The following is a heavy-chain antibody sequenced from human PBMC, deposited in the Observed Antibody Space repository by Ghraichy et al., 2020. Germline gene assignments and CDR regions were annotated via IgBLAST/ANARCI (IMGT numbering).Heavy chain of an antibody. J-gene: IGHJ6*02. Sequence: GGSLRLSCAASGFTFSSYAMSWVRQAPGKGLEWVSAISGSGGSTYYADSVKGRFTISRDNSKNTLYLQMNSLRAEDTAVYYCAKLSGSYYYYYGMDVWGQGTTVTVSS. CDR1: GFTFSSYA. V-gene: IGHV3-23*01. CDR2: ISGSGGST. D-gene: IGHD3-10*01. CDR3: AKLSGSYYYYYGMDV.